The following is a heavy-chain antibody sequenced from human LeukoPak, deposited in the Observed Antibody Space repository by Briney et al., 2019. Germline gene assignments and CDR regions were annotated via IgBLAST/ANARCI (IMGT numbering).Heavy chain of an antibody. CDR1: GYTFTAYY. V-gene: IGHV1-2*02. CDR2: INSNSGGT. Sequence: ASVKVSCKASGYTFTAYYIHWVRQAPGQGLEWMGWINSNSGGTNYAQNFQGRVTMTRDTSINTVYMELSGLASDDTAVYYCARVEDLYYFDYWGQGTLVTVSS. CDR3: ARVEDLYYFDY. J-gene: IGHJ4*02.